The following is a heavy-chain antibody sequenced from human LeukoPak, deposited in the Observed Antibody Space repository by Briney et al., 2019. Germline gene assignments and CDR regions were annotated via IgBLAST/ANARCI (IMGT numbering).Heavy chain of an antibody. CDR2: VSHEGSSK. J-gene: IGHJ4*02. Sequence: GGSLRLSCAASGYPFSGSDIHWVRQAPGKGLEWVAFVSHEGSSKFYAEYVKGRFGISRDNSKSTTYLQMNGLRPDDTAVYYCAKTTGGWPRFFDHWGQGTLVAVSS. CDR1: GYPFSGSD. CDR3: AKTTGGWPRFFDH. D-gene: IGHD6-19*01. V-gene: IGHV3-30*18.